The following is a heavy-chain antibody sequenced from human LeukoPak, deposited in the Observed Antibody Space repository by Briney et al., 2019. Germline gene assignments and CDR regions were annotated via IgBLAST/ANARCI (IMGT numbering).Heavy chain of an antibody. CDR2: ISGSGGST. CDR1: GFTVSSNY. D-gene: IGHD3-22*01. J-gene: IGHJ4*02. V-gene: IGHV3-23*01. Sequence: HPGGSLRLSCAASGFTVSSNYMSWVRQAPGKGLEWVSAISGSGGSTYYADSVKGRFTISRDNSKNTLYLQTNSLRAEDTAVYYCAKDRTWGYYDSSGSFDYWGQGTLVTVSS. CDR3: AKDRTWGYYDSSGSFDY.